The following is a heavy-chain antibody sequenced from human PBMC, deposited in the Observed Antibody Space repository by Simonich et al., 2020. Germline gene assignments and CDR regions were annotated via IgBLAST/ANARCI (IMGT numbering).Heavy chain of an antibody. CDR2: IYHSGSP. V-gene: IGHV4-38-2*01. D-gene: IGHD6-13*01. J-gene: IGHJ6*02. CDR3: ARVGYSNYYYYGMDV. CDR1: GYSISSGYY. Sequence: QVQLQESGPGLVKPSETLSLTCAVSGYSISSGYYWGWIRQPPGKGLEWIGRIYHSGSPYYTPSLKSRVTISVDTSKNQFSLKLSSVTAADTAVYYCARVGYSNYYYYGMDVWGQGTTVTVSS.